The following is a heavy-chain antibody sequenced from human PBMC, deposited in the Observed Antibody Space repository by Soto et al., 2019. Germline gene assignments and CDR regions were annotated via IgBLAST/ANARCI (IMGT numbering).Heavy chain of an antibody. D-gene: IGHD6-19*01. CDR2: IYYSGST. CDR1: GGSISSSSYY. J-gene: IGHJ4*02. CDR3: HAPGIAVAGPYFDY. Sequence: QLQLQESGPGLVKPSETLSLTCTVSGGSISSSSYYWGWIRQPPGKGLEWIGSIYYSGSTYYNPSLKSRVTISVDTSKNQFSLKLSSVTAADTAVYYCHAPGIAVAGPYFDYWGQGTLVTVSS. V-gene: IGHV4-39*01.